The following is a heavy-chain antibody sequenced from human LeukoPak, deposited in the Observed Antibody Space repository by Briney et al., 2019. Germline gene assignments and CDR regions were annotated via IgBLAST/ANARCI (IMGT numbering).Heavy chain of an antibody. Sequence: SVKVSCKASGGTISSYAISWVRQAPGQGLEWMGGIIPIFGTANYAQKFQGRVTITADKSTSTAYMELSSLRSEDTAVYYCAGSDIVATGGVDYWGQGTLVTVSS. CDR2: IIPIFGTA. CDR3: AGSDIVATGGVDY. CDR1: GGTISSYA. V-gene: IGHV1-69*06. D-gene: IGHD5-12*01. J-gene: IGHJ4*02.